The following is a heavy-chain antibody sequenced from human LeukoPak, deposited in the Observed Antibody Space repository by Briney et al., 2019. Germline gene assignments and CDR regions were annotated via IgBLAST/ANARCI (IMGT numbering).Heavy chain of an antibody. Sequence: ASVTVSCKASGYTFISYAMHWVRQAPGQGLKWMGWINATNGNTKYSERFQGRITVTKDTSASTVYMELNSLRSEDTAVYYCASLDWGVSDFDHWGQGTLVTVSS. CDR1: GYTFISYA. D-gene: IGHD7-27*01. J-gene: IGHJ4*02. CDR3: ASLDWGVSDFDH. V-gene: IGHV1-3*01. CDR2: INATNGNT.